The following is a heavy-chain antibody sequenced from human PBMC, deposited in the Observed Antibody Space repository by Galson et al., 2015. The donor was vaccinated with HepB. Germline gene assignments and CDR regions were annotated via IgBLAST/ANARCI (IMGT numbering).Heavy chain of an antibody. Sequence: CAISGDSVSSNSAAWNWIRQSPSRGLEWLGRTYYRSKWYNDYAVSVKSRITINPDTSKNQFSLQLNSVTPEDTAVYYCARGAAEPHNLYYYYYYGMDVWGQGTTVTVSS. CDR3: ARGAAEPHNLYYYYYYGMDV. J-gene: IGHJ6*02. D-gene: IGHD1-14*01. V-gene: IGHV6-1*01. CDR2: TYYRSKWYN. CDR1: GDSVSSNSAA.